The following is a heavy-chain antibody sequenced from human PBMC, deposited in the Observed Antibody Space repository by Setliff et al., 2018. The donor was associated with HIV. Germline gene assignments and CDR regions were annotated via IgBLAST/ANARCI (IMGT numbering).Heavy chain of an antibody. J-gene: IGHJ3*02. V-gene: IGHV4-4*02. Sequence: SETLSLTCAVSGGYTSSSNWWSWVRQPPGKGLEWIGEIYHSGSTKYNPSLKSRVTISVDKSKNQFSLKLSSVTAADTAVYYCARSITMIIVAPGAFDIWGQGTMVTVSS. D-gene: IGHD3-22*01. CDR3: ARSITMIIVAPGAFDI. CDR2: IYHSGST. CDR1: GGYTSSSNW.